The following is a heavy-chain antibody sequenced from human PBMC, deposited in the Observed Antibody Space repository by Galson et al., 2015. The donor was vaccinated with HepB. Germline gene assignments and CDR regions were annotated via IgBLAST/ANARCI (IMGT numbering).Heavy chain of an antibody. J-gene: IGHJ4*02. CDR1: GGSITSRGYY. CDR3: ARADWNYLYFDY. V-gene: IGHV4-31*03. CDR2: IYYSGTT. Sequence: LSLTCTVSGGSITSRGYYWNWIRQHPGNGLEWIGYIYYSGTTYYNPSLESRLTISVDTSKNQFSLSLVSVTAADTAVYYCARADWNYLYFDYWGQGALVTVSS. D-gene: IGHD1-7*01.